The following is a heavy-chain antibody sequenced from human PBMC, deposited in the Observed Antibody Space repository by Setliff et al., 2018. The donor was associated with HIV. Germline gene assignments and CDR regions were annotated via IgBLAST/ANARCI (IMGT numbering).Heavy chain of an antibody. CDR2: ISPYTGNT. J-gene: IGHJ5*02. CDR3: ARARLQGIVTAVGPRDNCLDP. V-gene: IGHV1-18*01. CDR1: GYTFTTYG. D-gene: IGHD1-26*01. Sequence: ASVKVSCKPSGYTFTTYGLSWVRQAPGQGLEWMGWISPYTGNTDYAPRLLGRVTMTTDTSTSTAYLELRSLTSDDTAVYYCARARLQGIVTAVGPRDNCLDPWGQGTRVTVSS.